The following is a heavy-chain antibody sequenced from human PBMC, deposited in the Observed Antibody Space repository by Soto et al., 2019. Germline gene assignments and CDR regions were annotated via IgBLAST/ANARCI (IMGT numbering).Heavy chain of an antibody. CDR2: ISYDGSNK. J-gene: IGHJ4*02. Sequence: QVQLVESGGGVVQPGRSLRLSCAASGFTFSSYAMHWVRQAPGKGLEWVAVISYDGSNKYYADSVKGRFTISRDNSKNTLYLQMNSLRAEDTAVYYCARDLFDCWGQGTLVTVSS. CDR3: ARDLFDC. V-gene: IGHV3-30-3*01. CDR1: GFTFSSYA.